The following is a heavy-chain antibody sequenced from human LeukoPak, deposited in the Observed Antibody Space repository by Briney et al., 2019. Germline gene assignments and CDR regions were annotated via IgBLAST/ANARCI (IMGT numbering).Heavy chain of an antibody. J-gene: IGHJ4*02. CDR1: GGSLSSYY. CDR2: IYYTGAT. V-gene: IGHV4-59*08. Sequence: PSETLSLTCTVSGGSLSSYYWTWIRQPPGKGLEWIGYIYYTGATSYNPSLKSRVTISVDTSKKQFSLKLTSVTAADTAVYYCARYGGSGWVIDNWGQGTLVTVSS. D-gene: IGHD6-19*01. CDR3: ARYGGSGWVIDN.